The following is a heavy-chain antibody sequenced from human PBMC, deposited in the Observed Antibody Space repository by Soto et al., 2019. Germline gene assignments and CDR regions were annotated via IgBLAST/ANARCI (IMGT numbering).Heavy chain of an antibody. Sequence: SETLSLTCTVSDGSISSSSYYWGWIRQPPGKGLEWIGSIYYSGSTYYTPSLKSRVTLSVDTSKTQFSLKLSSVTAADTDVYYCARRAIAARPFDYWGQGTLVTVSS. V-gene: IGHV4-39*01. J-gene: IGHJ4*02. CDR3: ARRAIAARPFDY. D-gene: IGHD6-6*01. CDR1: DGSISSSSYY. CDR2: IYYSGST.